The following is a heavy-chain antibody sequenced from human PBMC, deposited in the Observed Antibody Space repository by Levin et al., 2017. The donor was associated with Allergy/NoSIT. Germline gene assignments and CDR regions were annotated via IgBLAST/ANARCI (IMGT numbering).Heavy chain of an antibody. CDR2: IRNKEYGEKT. CDR3: IRGYSGYYAEYFYH. V-gene: IGHV3-49*04. CDR1: GFIFRDYA. Sequence: GGSLRLSCTVSGFIFRDYAMSWVRQAPGKGLEWVAFIRNKEYGEKTQYAASVQGRFIISRDDSTGIAYLQMNSLTIEDTAVYYCIRGYSGYYAEYFYHWGQGTVVTVSS. D-gene: IGHD3-22*01. J-gene: IGHJ1*01.